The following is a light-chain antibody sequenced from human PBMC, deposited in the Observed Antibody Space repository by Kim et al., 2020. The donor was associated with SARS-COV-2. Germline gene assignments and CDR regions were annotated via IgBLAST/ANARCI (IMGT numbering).Light chain of an antibody. CDR3: QQYGSSPYT. CDR1: QSLSGSY. J-gene: IGKJ2*01. V-gene: IGKV3-20*01. Sequence: EIVLTQSPGTLSLSPGERATLSCRASQSLSGSYLAWYQSKPGQAPRLLIFGASSRATDIPDRFSGSGSGTDFTLTISRLEPEDFAVYYCQQYGSSPYTFGQGTKLEI. CDR2: GAS.